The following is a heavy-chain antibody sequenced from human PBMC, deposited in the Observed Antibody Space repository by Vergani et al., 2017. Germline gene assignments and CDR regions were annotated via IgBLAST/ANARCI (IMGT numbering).Heavy chain of an antibody. Sequence: QVKLQESGPGLLKPSQTLALTCTVSGESIRSGSHYWSWIRQPAGKGPEWIGHIHTGGSTDLNPSFKSRVSLSVDTSKNQLSLRMTSVTAADTAVYYCARDSXTSELRGVYWFDTWGQGTLVSVSS. CDR2: IHTGGST. D-gene: IGHD3-10*01. CDR1: GESIRSGSHY. J-gene: IGHJ5*02. V-gene: IGHV4-61*02. CDR3: ARDSXTSELRGVYWFDT.